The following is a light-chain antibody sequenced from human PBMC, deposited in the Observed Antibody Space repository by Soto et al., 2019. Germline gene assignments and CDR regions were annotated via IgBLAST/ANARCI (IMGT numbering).Light chain of an antibody. CDR3: QQYGHSPT. CDR2: AAS. Sequence: EIGLTQSPCTLSLSPGERATLSCRASQSVTSSYLDWYQQKPGQAPRLLIYAASSRATGIPDRFSGSWSGTDFTLTISRLEPEDFAVDYRQQYGHSPTFGGGTQVEIK. J-gene: IGKJ4*01. CDR1: QSVTSSY. V-gene: IGKV3-20*01.